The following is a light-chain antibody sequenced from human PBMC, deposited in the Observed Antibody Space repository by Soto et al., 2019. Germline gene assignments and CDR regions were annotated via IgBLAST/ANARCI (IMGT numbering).Light chain of an antibody. J-gene: IGLJ3*02. V-gene: IGLV2-14*01. CDR3: SSYTSSSTLV. Sequence: QSALTQPASVSGSPGQSITISCTGSNSDIGGYNYVSWYQHHPGKVPKVMIYEVTNRPSGVSNRFSGSKSGNTASLTISGLQAEDEADYYCSSYTSSSTLVFGGGTKLTVL. CDR1: NSDIGGYNY. CDR2: EVT.